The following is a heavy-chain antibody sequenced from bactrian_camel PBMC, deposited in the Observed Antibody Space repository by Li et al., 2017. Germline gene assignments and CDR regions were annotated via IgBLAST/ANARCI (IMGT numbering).Heavy chain of an antibody. D-gene: IGHD7*01. CDR2: IRRSGGET. V-gene: IGHV3-3*01. CDR1: GHSRGSNC. CDR3: VADRRPGAYCGTDYWSELVDAFTY. Sequence: HVQLVESGGGSVQTGGSLRLSCVVSGHSRGSNCVGWYRLPPGRAPAEREGIAAIRRSGGETWYAGSVKGRFTISQDDAKYTVFLQMNDLKPEDTAMYFCVADRRPGAYCGTDYWSELVDAFTYWGHGTQVTVS. J-gene: IGHJ4*01.